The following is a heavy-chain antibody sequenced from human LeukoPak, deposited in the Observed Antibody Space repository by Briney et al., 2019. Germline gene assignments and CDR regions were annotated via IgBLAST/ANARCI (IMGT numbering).Heavy chain of an antibody. D-gene: IGHD1-14*01. CDR1: GGSISSGGYY. V-gene: IGHV4-31*03. Sequence: PSETLSLTCTVSGGSISSGGYYWSWIRQHPGKGLEWIGYIYYSGSTYYNPSLKSRVTISVDTSKNQFSLKLSSVTAADTAVYYCARDPTTRGYYYYYGMDVWGQGTTVTVSS. CDR2: IYYSGST. CDR3: ARDPTTRGYYYYYGMDV. J-gene: IGHJ6*02.